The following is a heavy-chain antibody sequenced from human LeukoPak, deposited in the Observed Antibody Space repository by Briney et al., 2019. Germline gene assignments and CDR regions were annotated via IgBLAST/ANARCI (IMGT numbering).Heavy chain of an antibody. CDR2: IYYSGST. J-gene: IGHJ6*03. Sequence: SETLSLTCTVSGDSISTYYWSWIRQPPGKGLEWIGYIYYSGSTNYNPSLKSRVTISVDTSKNQFSLRLSSVTAADTAVYYCARVGYSIQPNYYYYMDVWGKGTTVTVSS. CDR1: GDSISTYY. D-gene: IGHD4-11*01. CDR3: ARVGYSIQPNYYYYMDV. V-gene: IGHV4-59*01.